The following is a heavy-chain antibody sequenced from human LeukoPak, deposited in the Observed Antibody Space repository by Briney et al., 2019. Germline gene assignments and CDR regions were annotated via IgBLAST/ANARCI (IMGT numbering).Heavy chain of an antibody. D-gene: IGHD2-2*01. Sequence: MPSETLSLTCTVSGGSISSYYWSWIRPPPGKGREWIGYIYYSGSTNYNPFLKSRVTISVETSKNQFFLKLSSVTAAARAVYYWARGYCSSTSCGVDPWGEGTLVTVSA. CDR3: ARGYCSSTSCGVDP. V-gene: IGHV4-59*01. CDR2: IYYSGST. J-gene: IGHJ5*02. CDR1: GGSISSYY.